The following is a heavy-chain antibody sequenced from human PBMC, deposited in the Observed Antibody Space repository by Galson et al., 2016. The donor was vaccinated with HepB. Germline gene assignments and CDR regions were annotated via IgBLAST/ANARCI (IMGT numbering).Heavy chain of an antibody. V-gene: IGHV3-23*01. CDR2: IRTSDITSGPST. Sequence: SLRLSCAASGFTFNRHAMSWVRQAPGKGLEWVSIIRTSDITSGPSTYYAESVKGRFTISRDNSKNTVYLQMNSLRVEDTAVYFCAREPFISPWDYWGPGTLVTVPA. D-gene: IGHD2/OR15-2a*01. J-gene: IGHJ4*02. CDR1: GFTFNRHA. CDR3: AREPFISPWDY.